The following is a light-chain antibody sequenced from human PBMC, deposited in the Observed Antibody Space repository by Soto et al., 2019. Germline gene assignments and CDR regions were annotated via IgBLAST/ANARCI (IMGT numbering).Light chain of an antibody. V-gene: IGKV3-15*01. CDR3: QQYNNWPRT. J-gene: IGKJ1*01. Sequence: EIVMTQSPVILSVSPGERVTLSCRASQSVSRNLAWYQQKPGQAPRLLIHGASTRAATIPARFSGSGSGTEFTLTISSLQSEDFAVYYCQQYNNWPRTFGQGTKVEI. CDR1: QSVSRN. CDR2: GAS.